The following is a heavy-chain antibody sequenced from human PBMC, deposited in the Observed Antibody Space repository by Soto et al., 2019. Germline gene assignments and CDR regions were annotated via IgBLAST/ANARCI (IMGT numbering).Heavy chain of an antibody. CDR2: ISPYNGNT. CDR1: DKTFLSYG. J-gene: IGHJ4*02. V-gene: IGHV1-18*01. CDR3: ATQIDTVMVFRD. D-gene: IGHD5-18*01. Sequence: ASVKVSCKASDKTFLSYGISWVRQGPGQGLEWMGWISPYNGNTNYAQKLQGRVTMTTDTSTSTAYMELRSLRSDATAVYYCATQIDTVMVFRDWGQGTLVTVSS.